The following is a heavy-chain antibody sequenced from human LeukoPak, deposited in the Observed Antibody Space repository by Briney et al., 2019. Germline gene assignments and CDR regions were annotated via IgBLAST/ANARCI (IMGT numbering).Heavy chain of an antibody. D-gene: IGHD3-3*01. CDR2: ISSSSSYI. V-gene: IGHV3-21*01. CDR1: GFTFSSYS. CDR3: ARALRFLEWFPFDY. Sequence: GGSLRLSCAASGFTFSSYSMNWDRQAPGKGLEWVSSISSSSSYIYYADSVKGRFTISRDNAKNSLYLQMNSLRAEDTAVYYCARALRFLEWFPFDYWGQGTLVTVSS. J-gene: IGHJ4*02.